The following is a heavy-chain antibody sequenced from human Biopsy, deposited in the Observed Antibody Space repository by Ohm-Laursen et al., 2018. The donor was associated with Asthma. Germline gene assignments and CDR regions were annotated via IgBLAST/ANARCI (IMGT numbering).Heavy chain of an antibody. D-gene: IGHD4-17*01. CDR1: GYSLTDLS. V-gene: IGHV1-24*01. J-gene: IGHJ4*02. Sequence: ASVKVSCKLSGYSLTDLSMHWVRQAPGQGLEWMGGHDHEEGGTVNARRFQGRVTMTEDTSTDTAYMELSSLSSDDTAAYYCASDFPKDYVRYNFQFWGQGTLVTVSS. CDR2: HDHEEGGT. CDR3: ASDFPKDYVRYNFQF.